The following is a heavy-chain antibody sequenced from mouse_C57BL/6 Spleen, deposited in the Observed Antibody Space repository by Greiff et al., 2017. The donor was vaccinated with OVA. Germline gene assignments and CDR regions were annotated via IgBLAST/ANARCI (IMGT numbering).Heavy chain of an antibody. CDR2: INYDGSST. V-gene: IGHV5-16*01. Sequence: EVKLMESAGGLVQPGSSLKLSCTASGFTFSDYYMAWVRQVPEKGLEWVANINYDGSSTYYLDSLKSRFIISRDNAKNILYLQMSSLKSEDTATYYCARALLDYFDYWGQGTTLTVSS. J-gene: IGHJ2*01. CDR1: GFTFSDYY. CDR3: ARALLDYFDY. D-gene: IGHD1-1*01.